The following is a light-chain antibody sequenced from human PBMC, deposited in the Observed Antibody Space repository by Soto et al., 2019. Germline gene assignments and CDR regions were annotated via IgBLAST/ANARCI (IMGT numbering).Light chain of an antibody. CDR3: QKHDIGPLT. Sequence: IQMTQSPSSLSASVGDRVTITCRASQDMNRYLAWYQQKPGQVPKILIYGASTLHSGVPSRFSGSGFGTEFTLTISSLQPEDVATYYCQKHDIGPLTFGGGTKVEIK. J-gene: IGKJ4*02. CDR2: GAS. CDR1: QDMNRY. V-gene: IGKV1-27*01.